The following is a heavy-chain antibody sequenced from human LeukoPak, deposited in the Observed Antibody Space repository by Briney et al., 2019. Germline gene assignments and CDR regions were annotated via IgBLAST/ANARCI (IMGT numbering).Heavy chain of an antibody. D-gene: IGHD3-22*01. CDR3: AREYYYDSSGYYGWFDP. CDR2: IDYSGST. J-gene: IGHJ5*02. V-gene: IGHV4-59*01. CDR1: GGSISSFY. Sequence: SETLSLTCTVWGGSISSFYWSWIRQPRGEGREGVEYIDYSGSTNYNPSLKSRVTISVDTSKNQFSLKLSSVTAADTAVYYCAREYYYDSSGYYGWFDPWGQGTLLAVSS.